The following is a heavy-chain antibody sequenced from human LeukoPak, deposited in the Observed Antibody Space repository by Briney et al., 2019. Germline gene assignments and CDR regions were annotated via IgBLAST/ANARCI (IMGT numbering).Heavy chain of an antibody. CDR1: GFTVSSNS. CDR2: IYSDNT. Sequence: GGSLRLSCTVSGFTVSSNSMSWVRQAPGKGLEWVSFIYSDNTHYSDSVKGRFTISRDNSKNTLYLQMNSLRAEDTAVYYCARRAGAYSHPYDYWGQGTMVTVSS. CDR3: ARRAGAYSHPYDY. D-gene: IGHD4/OR15-4a*01. V-gene: IGHV3-53*01. J-gene: IGHJ3*01.